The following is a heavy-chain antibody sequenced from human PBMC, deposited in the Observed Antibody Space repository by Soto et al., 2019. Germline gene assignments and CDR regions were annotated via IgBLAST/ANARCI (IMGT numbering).Heavy chain of an antibody. CDR1: GYTFTTHG. Sequence: QVQLVQSGAEVKKPGASVKVSCKASGYTFTTHGISWVRQVPGQGLGWMGWVRGDNGHTTYAQSLQGRVTMTTDTSTNTAYMELRSLRSDDTPVYYCARDLGYCRSGTCSRAWVDPWGHGTLVTVSS. J-gene: IGHJ5*02. CDR3: ARDLGYCRSGTCSRAWVDP. D-gene: IGHD2-15*01. CDR2: VRGDNGHT. V-gene: IGHV1-18*01.